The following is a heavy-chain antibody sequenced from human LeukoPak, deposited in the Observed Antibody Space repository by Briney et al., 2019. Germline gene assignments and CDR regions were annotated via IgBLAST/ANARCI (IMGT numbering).Heavy chain of an antibody. CDR3: ARDVSSYIDY. V-gene: IGHV4-4*02. Sequence: PSETLSLTCAVSGGSISSSNWWSWVRQPPGKGLEWIGEIYHSGGTYYNPSLKSRVTLSVDKSKNQFSLKVSSVTAADTAVYYCARDVSSYIDYWGRGTLVTVSS. D-gene: IGHD3-10*01. J-gene: IGHJ4*02. CDR2: IYHSGGT. CDR1: GGSISSSNW.